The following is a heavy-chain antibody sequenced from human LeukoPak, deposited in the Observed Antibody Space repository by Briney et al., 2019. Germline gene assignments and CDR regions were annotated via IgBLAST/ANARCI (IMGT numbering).Heavy chain of an antibody. CDR2: ISSSSSYI. V-gene: IGHV3-21*01. CDR1: GFTFSSYN. Sequence: GGSLRLSCAASGFTFSSYNMDWVRQAPGKGLEWVSSISSSSSYIYYADSVKGRFTISRDNAKNSLYLQTNSLRAEDTAVYYCAREVYCSGGSCYSSYYYYGMDVWGQGTTVTVSS. D-gene: IGHD2-15*01. CDR3: AREVYCSGGSCYSSYYYYGMDV. J-gene: IGHJ6*02.